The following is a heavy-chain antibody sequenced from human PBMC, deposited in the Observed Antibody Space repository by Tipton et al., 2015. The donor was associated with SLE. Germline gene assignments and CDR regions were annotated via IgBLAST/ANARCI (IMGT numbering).Heavy chain of an antibody. CDR2: IYHTGST. D-gene: IGHD3-10*01. CDR3: ARPQARRGPFDS. J-gene: IGHJ4*02. CDR1: GFSISSGYY. Sequence: TLSLTCTVSGFSISSGYYWGWIRQPPGKGLEWIGTIYHTGSTYYNPSLESRVTMSVDASKNQFSLRLSSVTAADTAIYYCARPQARRGPFDSWGQGTLVTVSS. V-gene: IGHV4-38-2*02.